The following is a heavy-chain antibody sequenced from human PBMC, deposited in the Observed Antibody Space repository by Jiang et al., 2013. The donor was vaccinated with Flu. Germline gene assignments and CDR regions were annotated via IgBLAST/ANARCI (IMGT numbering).Heavy chain of an antibody. CDR2: ISGSGGST. V-gene: IGHV3-23*01. Sequence: VQLLESGGGLVQPGGSLRLSCASSGFTFSNYAMSWVRQAPGKGLEWVSAISGSGGSTYYADSVRGRFTISRDNSKNTLYLQMNSLRADDTAVYYCARLGYCSSSSCLFYGMDVWGQGTTATVSS. CDR3: ARLGYCSSSSCLFYGMDV. J-gene: IGHJ6*02. CDR1: GFTFSNYA. D-gene: IGHD2-15*01.